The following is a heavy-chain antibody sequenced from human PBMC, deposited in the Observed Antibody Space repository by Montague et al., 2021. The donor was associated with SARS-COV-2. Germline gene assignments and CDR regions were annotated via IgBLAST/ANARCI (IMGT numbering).Heavy chain of an antibody. CDR2: GDYSGST. J-gene: IGHJ5*02. Sequence: SETLSLTCTVSGGSIISSNYYWGWLRQPPGKGLKWIGSGDYSGSTSYNPSLTSRDTISVDTSKNQFSLKLTSVTAADTAVYYCARHVGRGAGARDWFDPWGQGTLVTVSS. V-gene: IGHV4-39*01. D-gene: IGHD4/OR15-4a*01. CDR3: ARHVGRGAGARDWFDP. CDR1: GGSIISSNYY.